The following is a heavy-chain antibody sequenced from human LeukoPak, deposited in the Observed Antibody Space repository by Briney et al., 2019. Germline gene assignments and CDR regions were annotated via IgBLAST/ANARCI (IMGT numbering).Heavy chain of an antibody. CDR3: ATHPPKVCTGGSCTDY. CDR1: GGSISSYS. CDR2: IYYSGST. V-gene: IGHV4-59*01. Sequence: SETLSLTCTVSGGSISSYSWSWIRQPPGKGLEWIGYIYYSGSTNYNPSLKSRVTISVDMSKNQFSLKLSSVTAAATAVYYCATHPPKVCTGGSCTDYWGQGTLVTVSS. D-gene: IGHD2-15*01. J-gene: IGHJ4*02.